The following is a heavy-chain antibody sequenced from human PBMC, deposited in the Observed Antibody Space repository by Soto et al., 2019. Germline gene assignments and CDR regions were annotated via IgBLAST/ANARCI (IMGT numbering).Heavy chain of an antibody. V-gene: IGHV3-33*01. CDR2: IWYDGSNK. CDR1: GFTFSSYG. D-gene: IGHD1-26*01. J-gene: IGHJ4*02. CDR3: ARQYGGEVRYFDY. Sequence: GGSLTLSCAASGFTFSSYGMHWVRQAPGKGLEWVAVIWYDGSNKYYADSVKGRFTISRDNSKNTLYLQMNSLRAEDTAVYYCARQYGGEVRYFDYWGQGTLVTVSS.